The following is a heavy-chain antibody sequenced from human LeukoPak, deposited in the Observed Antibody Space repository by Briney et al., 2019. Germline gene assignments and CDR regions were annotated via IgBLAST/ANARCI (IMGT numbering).Heavy chain of an antibody. CDR2: ISWNSGSI. V-gene: IGHV3-9*01. Sequence: GRSLRLSCAASGFTFDDYAMHWVRQAPGKGLEWVSGISWNSGSIGYAVSVKGRFTISRDNAKNSLYLQMNSLRAEDTALYYCAKDRGDSGYDPSFDYWGQGTLVTVSS. J-gene: IGHJ4*02. D-gene: IGHD5-12*01. CDR3: AKDRGDSGYDPSFDY. CDR1: GFTFDDYA.